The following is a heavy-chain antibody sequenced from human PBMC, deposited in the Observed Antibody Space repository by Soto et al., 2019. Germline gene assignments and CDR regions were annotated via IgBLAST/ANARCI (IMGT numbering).Heavy chain of an antibody. CDR1: GFTFTSSA. Sequence: TVKVSCKSSGFTFTSSAVQWVRQARGQRLEWIGWIVVGSGNTNYAQKFQERVTITRDMSTSTAYMELSSLRSEDTAVYYCAARSQRRYYYGMDVCGQGTTVTVSS. J-gene: IGHJ6*02. CDR3: AARSQRRYYYGMDV. V-gene: IGHV1-58*01. CDR2: IVVGSGNT.